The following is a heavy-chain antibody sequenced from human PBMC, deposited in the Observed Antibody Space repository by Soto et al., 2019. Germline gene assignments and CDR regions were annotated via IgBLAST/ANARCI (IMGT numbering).Heavy chain of an antibody. V-gene: IGHV4-30-4*01. CDR2: IYYSGST. CDR1: GGSTSSGDYF. Sequence: QVQLQESGPGLVKPSQTLSLTCTVSGGSTSSGDYFWSWIRQPPGKGLEWIGYIYYSGSTYYNPSLTSLVTISVDTSRNQFSLKLSSVTAADTAVYYCARGARSGTFYYFDYWGQGTLVTVSS. J-gene: IGHJ4*02. D-gene: IGHD3-22*01. CDR3: ARGARSGTFYYFDY.